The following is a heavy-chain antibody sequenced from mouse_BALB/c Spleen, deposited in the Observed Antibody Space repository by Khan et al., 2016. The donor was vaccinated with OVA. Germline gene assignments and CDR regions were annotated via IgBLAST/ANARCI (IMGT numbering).Heavy chain of an antibody. D-gene: IGHD2-14*01. CDR2: IDPSNNET. V-gene: IGHV1-59*01. J-gene: IGHJ3*01. Sequence: QVQLQQSGPELVRPGTSVKMSCKASGYTFTSYWMNWVKQRPGQGLEWIGMIDPSNNETSLNQKFKDKATLSEDRFSNTAYMQLSSLTSEDSAVYYCARSGYAAFAYWGQGTLVTVSA. CDR3: ARSGYAAFAY. CDR1: GYTFTSYW.